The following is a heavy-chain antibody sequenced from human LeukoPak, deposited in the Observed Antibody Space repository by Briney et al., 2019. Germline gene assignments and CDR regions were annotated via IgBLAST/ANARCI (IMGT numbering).Heavy chain of an antibody. CDR1: GGSISSSNYY. V-gene: IGHV4-39*01. J-gene: IGHJ2*01. CDR2: IYYSGST. CDR3: ARIERDSSGYYYYRDLRYFDL. Sequence: SETLSLTCPVSGGSISSSNYYWGWIRQPPGKGLEWIGSIYYSGSTYYNPSLKSRVTISVNTSKNQFSLKLSSVTAADTAVYYCARIERDSSGYYYYRDLRYFDLWGRGTLVTVSS. D-gene: IGHD3-22*01.